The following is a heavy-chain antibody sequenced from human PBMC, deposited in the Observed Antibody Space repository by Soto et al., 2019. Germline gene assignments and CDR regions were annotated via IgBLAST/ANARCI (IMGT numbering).Heavy chain of an antibody. CDR3: ARDGGGRSWYPLYCYGMDV. Sequence: GASVKVSCKASCYTFTSYGISWLRQAPGQELEWMGWISAYHGKTTYAQKLQGRVTMTTDASTSTAYMELRSLRSDDTAVYYCARDGGGRSWYPLYCYGMDVWGQRTTVTVSS. D-gene: IGHD6-13*01. J-gene: IGHJ6*02. CDR1: CYTFTSYG. V-gene: IGHV1-18*04. CDR2: ISAYHGKT.